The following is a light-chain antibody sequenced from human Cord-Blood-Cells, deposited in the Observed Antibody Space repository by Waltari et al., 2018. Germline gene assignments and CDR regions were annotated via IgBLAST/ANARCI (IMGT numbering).Light chain of an antibody. V-gene: IGLV2-14*01. Sequence: QSALTQPASVSGSPGQSITIPCTGTSSDVGGYNYVSWYQQHPGKAHKLMIYDVSKRPSGVSNRFSGSKSGNTASLTISGLQAEDEADYYCSSYTSSSTWVFGGGTKLTVL. CDR1: SSDVGGYNY. CDR2: DVS. J-gene: IGLJ3*02. CDR3: SSYTSSSTWV.